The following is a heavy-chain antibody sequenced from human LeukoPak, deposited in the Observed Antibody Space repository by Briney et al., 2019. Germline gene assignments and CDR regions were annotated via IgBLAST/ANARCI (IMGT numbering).Heavy chain of an antibody. CDR3: AREFQDAFDI. J-gene: IGHJ3*02. CDR2: IWYDGSNK. Sequence: GGSPRLSCAASGFTFSSYGMHWVRQTPGKGLEWVAAIWYDGSNKYYADSVKGRFTISRDNSKNTLYLQMNSLRAEDTAVYYCAREFQDAFDIWGQGTMVTVSS. CDR1: GFTFSSYG. V-gene: IGHV3-33*01.